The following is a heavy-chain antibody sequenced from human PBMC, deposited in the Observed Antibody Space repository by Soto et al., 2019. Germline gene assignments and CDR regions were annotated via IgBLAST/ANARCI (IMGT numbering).Heavy chain of an antibody. D-gene: IGHD1-20*01. V-gene: IGHV4-59*01. CDR2: VYDSGST. J-gene: IGHJ1*01. CDR3: VRATVGITDLQQ. Sequence: SETLSLTCTVSGGAISRYYWSWIRQPPGKGLEWIGYVYDSGSTNYNPSLKRRVTMSVDTSKNQFSLKLSSVTPADTAVYYCVRATVGITDLQQWGQGPLVTVSS. CDR1: GGAISRYY.